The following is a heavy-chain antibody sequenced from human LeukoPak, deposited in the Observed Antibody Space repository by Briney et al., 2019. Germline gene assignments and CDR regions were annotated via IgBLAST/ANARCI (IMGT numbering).Heavy chain of an antibody. V-gene: IGHV1-8*01. D-gene: IGHD5-18*01. CDR2: MNPNSGNT. CDR3: ARDGAGYGKSDY. CDR1: GYTFTSCD. Sequence: ASVKVSCKASGYTFTSCDINWVRQATGQGLEWMGWMNPNSGNTGYAQKFQGRVTMTRNTSISTAYMELSSLRSEDTAVYYCARDGAGYGKSDYWGQGTLVTVSS. J-gene: IGHJ4*02.